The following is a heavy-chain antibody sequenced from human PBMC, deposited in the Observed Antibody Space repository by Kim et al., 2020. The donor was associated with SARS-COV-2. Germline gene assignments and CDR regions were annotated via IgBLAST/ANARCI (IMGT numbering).Heavy chain of an antibody. V-gene: IGHV5-10-1*01. Sequence: GESLKISCKGSGYSFTSYWISWVRQMPGKGLEWMGRIDPSDSYTNYSPSFQGHVTISADKSISTAYLQWSSLKASDTAMYYCARQELGIYGGNSVDYWGQGTLVTVSS. J-gene: IGHJ4*02. CDR3: ARQELGIYGGNSVDY. D-gene: IGHD2-21*02. CDR2: IDPSDSYT. CDR1: GYSFTSYW.